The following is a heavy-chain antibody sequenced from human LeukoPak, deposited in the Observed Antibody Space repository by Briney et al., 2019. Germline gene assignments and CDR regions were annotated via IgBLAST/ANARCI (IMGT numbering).Heavy chain of an antibody. D-gene: IGHD3-22*01. CDR1: GASITTTLYY. CDR2: FYYGGST. Sequence: SETLSLTCTVSGASITTTLYYWVWARQSPGKGLEWIGSFYYGGSTYYNPSLKSRVTISVDRSKNQFSLKLSSVTAADTAVYYCARADSSGYYLDAFDIWGQGTMVTVSS. J-gene: IGHJ3*02. CDR3: ARADSSGYYLDAFDI. V-gene: IGHV4-39*07.